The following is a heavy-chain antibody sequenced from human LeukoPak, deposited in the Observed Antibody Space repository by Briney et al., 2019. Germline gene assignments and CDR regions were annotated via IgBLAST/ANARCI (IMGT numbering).Heavy chain of an antibody. J-gene: IGHJ4*02. CDR3: ARGALLWFGELSHYYFDY. CDR1: GFTFSSYD. D-gene: IGHD3-10*01. CDR2: IGTAGDT. V-gene: IGHV3-13*01. Sequence: GGSLRLSCAASGFTFSSYDMPWVRQATGKGLEWVSAIGTAGDTYYPGSVKGRFTISRENAKNSLYLQMNSLRAGDTAVYYCARGALLWFGELSHYYFDYWGQGTLVTVSS.